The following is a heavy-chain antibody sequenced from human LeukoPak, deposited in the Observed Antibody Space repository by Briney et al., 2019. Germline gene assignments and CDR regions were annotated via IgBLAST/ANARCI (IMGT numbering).Heavy chain of an antibody. CDR2: ISSSSSYI. Sequence: GGSLTLSCAASGFTFSSYSMNWVRRAPGKGLEWVSSISSSSSYIYYADLVKGGFTISRENATNSLYLQMNSPRAEDTAAYYYARAHNGYNPIYWCQGPLVTVSS. J-gene: IGHJ4*02. CDR3: ARAHNGYNPIY. D-gene: IGHD5-24*01. CDR1: GFTFSSYS. V-gene: IGHV3-21*01.